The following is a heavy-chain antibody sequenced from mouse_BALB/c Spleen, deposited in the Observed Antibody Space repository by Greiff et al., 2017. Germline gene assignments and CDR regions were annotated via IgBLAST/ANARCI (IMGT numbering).Heavy chain of an antibody. J-gene: IGHJ4*01. Sequence: EVQVVESGGGLVKPGGSLKLSCAASGFTFSDYYMYWVRQTPEKRLEWVATISDGGSYTYYPDSVKGRFTISRDNAKNNLYLQMSSLKSEDTAMYYCARVPYYSAMDYWGQGTSVTVSS. CDR2: ISDGGSYT. CDR1: GFTFSDYY. V-gene: IGHV5-4*02. D-gene: IGHD2-10*01. CDR3: ARVPYYSAMDY.